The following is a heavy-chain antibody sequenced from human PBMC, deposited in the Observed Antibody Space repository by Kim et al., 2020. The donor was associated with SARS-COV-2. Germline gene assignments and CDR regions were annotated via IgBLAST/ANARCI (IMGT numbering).Heavy chain of an antibody. J-gene: IGHJ4*02. D-gene: IGHD4-17*01. Sequence: LRETLSLTCAVSGGSISSTTWWSWVRQPPGKGLEWVGDIFLTGSTNYNPSLKSRVTISVDKSKNQFSLRLSSVTAADTAVYYCARLGSDGETFFDYWGQG. CDR3: ARLGSDGETFFDY. CDR1: GGSISSTTW. V-gene: IGHV4-4*02. CDR2: IFLTGST.